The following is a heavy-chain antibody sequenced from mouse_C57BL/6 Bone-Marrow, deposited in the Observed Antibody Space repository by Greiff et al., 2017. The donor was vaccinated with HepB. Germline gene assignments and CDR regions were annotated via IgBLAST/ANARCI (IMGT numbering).Heavy chain of an antibody. J-gene: IGHJ1*03. CDR2: ISDGGSYT. Sequence: EGQRVESGGGLVKPGGSLKLSCAASGFAFSSYAMSWVRQTPEKRLEWVATISDGGSYTYYPDNVKGRFTISRDNAKNNLYLQMSHLKSEDTAMYYCASTVVGYFDVWGTGTTVTVSS. CDR1: GFAFSSYA. V-gene: IGHV5-4*01. CDR3: ASTVVGYFDV. D-gene: IGHD1-1*01.